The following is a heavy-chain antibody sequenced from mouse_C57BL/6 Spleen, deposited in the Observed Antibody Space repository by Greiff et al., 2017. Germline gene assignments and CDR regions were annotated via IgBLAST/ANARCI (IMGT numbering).Heavy chain of an antibody. CDR2: ISGGGGNT. J-gene: IGHJ2*01. CDR1: GFTFSSYT. CDR3: ARQSGNYDYFDY. Sequence: EVHLVESGGGLVKPGGSLKLSCAASGFTFSSYTMSWVRQTPVKRLEWVATISGGGGNTYYPDSVQGRFTISRDNAKNTLYLQMSSLRSEDTALYYCARQSGNYDYFDYWGQGTTRTVAS. D-gene: IGHD2-1*01. V-gene: IGHV5-9*01.